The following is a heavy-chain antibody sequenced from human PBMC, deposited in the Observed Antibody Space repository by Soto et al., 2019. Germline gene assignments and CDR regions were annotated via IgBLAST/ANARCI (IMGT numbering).Heavy chain of an antibody. Sequence: GGSLRLSCAASGFTFSTYAMHWVRQAPGKGLAWVSVISSDGSSKFHADSVKGRFTISRDNSKNTLFLQMNSLRAEDTAVYYCARKDPFTSYYGMDVWGQGTTVTVSS. CDR3: ARKDPFTSYYGMDV. CDR2: ISSDGSSK. D-gene: IGHD3-3*02. J-gene: IGHJ6*02. V-gene: IGHV3-30-3*01. CDR1: GFTFSTYA.